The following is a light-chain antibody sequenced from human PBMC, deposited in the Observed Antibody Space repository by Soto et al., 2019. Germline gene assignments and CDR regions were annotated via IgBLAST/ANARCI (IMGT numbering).Light chain of an antibody. CDR2: VAS. CDR3: QQYKVWPLT. V-gene: IGKV3-15*01. CDR1: QSVSSN. Sequence: EIVMTQSPATLSVSPGERATLSCRASQSVSSNLAWYQQKPGQTPKLLIYVASIRATGIPARFSGSGSGTEFTLNIRSLQSEDFAVYYCQQYKVWPLTFGGGTKVELK. J-gene: IGKJ4*01.